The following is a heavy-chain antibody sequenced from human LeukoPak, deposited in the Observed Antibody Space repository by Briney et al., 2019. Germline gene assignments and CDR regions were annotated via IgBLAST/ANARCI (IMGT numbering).Heavy chain of an antibody. CDR1: GFTFSNAW. Sequence: PGGSLRLSCAASGFTFSNAWMSWVRQAPGKGLEWVGRIKSKTDGGTTDYAAPVKGRFTISRDDSKNTPYLQMNSLKTEDTAVYYCTTDGVVVVPAAMPGDYWGQGTLVTVSS. D-gene: IGHD2-2*01. J-gene: IGHJ4*02. V-gene: IGHV3-15*01. CDR2: IKSKTDGGTT. CDR3: TTDGVVVVPAAMPGDY.